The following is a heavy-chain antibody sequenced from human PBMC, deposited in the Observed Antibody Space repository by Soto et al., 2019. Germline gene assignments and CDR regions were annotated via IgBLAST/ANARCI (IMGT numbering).Heavy chain of an antibody. V-gene: IGHV4-30-2*01. D-gene: IGHD3-22*01. CDR2: IYHSGST. J-gene: IGHJ3*02. Sequence: PSETLSLTCAVSGGSISCGGYSWSWIRQPPGKGLEWIGYIYHSGSTYYNPSLKNRVTISVNTSKNQFTLKLSSVTAADTALYYCARTNYYDSSGYSNDAFDIWGQGTMVT. CDR1: GGSISCGGYS. CDR3: ARTNYYDSSGYSNDAFDI.